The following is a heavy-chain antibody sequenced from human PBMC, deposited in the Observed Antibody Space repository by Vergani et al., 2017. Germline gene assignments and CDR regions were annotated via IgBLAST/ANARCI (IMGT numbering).Heavy chain of an antibody. CDR3: AKHFRGWGIDY. CDR1: GFTLCNYD. J-gene: IGHJ4*02. Sequence: QVQLLESGGGVFQRGGSLRLSCATSGFTLCNYDMQWIRQGPGKGLEFVAFIQCDGSNQYYADSVKGRFTLSRDFSKNTLYLQMNSLRTDDTATYYCAKHFRGWGIDYWGQGTQVIVSS. CDR2: IQCDGSNQ. V-gene: IGHV3-30*02. D-gene: IGHD3-16*01.